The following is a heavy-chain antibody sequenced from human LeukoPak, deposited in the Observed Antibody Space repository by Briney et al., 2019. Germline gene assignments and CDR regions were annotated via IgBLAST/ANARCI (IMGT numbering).Heavy chain of an antibody. CDR1: GFTFSTYA. CDR2: ISSSGGST. V-gene: IGHV3-23*01. CDR3: TKYPTSSDMKLADAFDI. Sequence: GGSLRLSCAASGFTFSTYAMSWVRQAPGKGLEWVSFISSSGGSTYYADSVKGRFTISRDNSNNTLYLQMNSLRAEDTAVYYCTKYPTSSDMKLADAFDIWGQGTMVTVSS. D-gene: IGHD1-1*01. J-gene: IGHJ3*02.